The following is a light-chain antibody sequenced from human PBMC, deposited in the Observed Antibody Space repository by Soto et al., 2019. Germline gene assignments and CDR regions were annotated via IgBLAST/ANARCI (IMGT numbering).Light chain of an antibody. Sequence: EILMTQSPATLSVSPGERVTLSCRPSQTISSNLAWYQQKPGPAPRLLIYGSSIRATGISARFSGSGSGTEFTLTISSLQSEDLAVYYCQQYNNWPRAFGQGTK. J-gene: IGKJ1*01. CDR3: QQYNNWPRA. CDR1: QTISSN. CDR2: GSS. V-gene: IGKV3-15*01.